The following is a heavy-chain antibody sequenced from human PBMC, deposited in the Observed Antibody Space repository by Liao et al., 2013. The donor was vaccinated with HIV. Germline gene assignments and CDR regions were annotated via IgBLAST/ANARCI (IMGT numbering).Heavy chain of an antibody. CDR1: GGSISSYY. Sequence: QVQLQQWGAGLVKPSETLSLTCTVSGGSISSYYWSWIRQPAGKGLEWIGRIYGSGSTDYNPSLKSRVAMSLDTSDNHFSLTLRSATAADTAVYYCARAGGAYAGFDIWGQGTMVTVSS. CDR3: ARAGGAYAGFDI. J-gene: IGHJ3*02. D-gene: IGHD3-16*01. V-gene: IGHV4-4*07. CDR2: IYGSGST.